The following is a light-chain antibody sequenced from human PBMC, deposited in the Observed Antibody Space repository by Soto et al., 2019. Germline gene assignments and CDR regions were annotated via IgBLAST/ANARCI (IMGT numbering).Light chain of an antibody. J-gene: IGLJ1*01. CDR1: TSNLGSNT. CDR2: SND. Sequence: SVLTQPPSASGTPGQRVTISCSGGTSNLGSNTVTWYQHPPGTAPKLVIYSNDDRPSGVPDRFSGSTSGTSASLAIRGLQSDDEADYFCAAWDDRLNAYVFGGGTKVTVL. CDR3: AAWDDRLNAYV. V-gene: IGLV1-44*01.